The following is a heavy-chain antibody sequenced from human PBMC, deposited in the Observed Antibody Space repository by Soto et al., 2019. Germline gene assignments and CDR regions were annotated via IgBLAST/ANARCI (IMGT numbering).Heavy chain of an antibody. V-gene: IGHV4-30-4*01. CDR3: ARNIVVVPAARNTYFIGYYYYGMDV. D-gene: IGHD2-2*01. CDR2: IYYSGST. CDR1: GGSISSGDYY. J-gene: IGHJ6*02. Sequence: SETLSLTCTVSGGSISSGDYYWSWIRQPPGKGLEWIGYIYYSGSTYYNPSLKSRVTISVDTSKNQFSLKLSSVTAADTAVYYCARNIVVVPAARNTYFIGYYYYGMDVWGQGTTVTVSS.